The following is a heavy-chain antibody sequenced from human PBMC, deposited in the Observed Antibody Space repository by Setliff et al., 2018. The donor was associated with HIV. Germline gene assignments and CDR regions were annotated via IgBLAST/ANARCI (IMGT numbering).Heavy chain of an antibody. CDR1: GGSITSSNSY. Sequence: PSETLSLTCTVSGGSITSSNSYWGWIRQSPGKGLEWIGSIYYNGHTSYNPSLQSRVTISVDRSQNQFSLRLRSVTATDTAVYYCARHSPDYGGNSDYFDYWGQGTLVTVSS. V-gene: IGHV4-39*01. D-gene: IGHD4-17*01. J-gene: IGHJ4*02. CDR3: ARHSPDYGGNSDYFDY. CDR2: IYYNGHT.